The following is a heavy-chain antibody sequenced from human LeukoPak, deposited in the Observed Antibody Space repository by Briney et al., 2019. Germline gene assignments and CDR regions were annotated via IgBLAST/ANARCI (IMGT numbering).Heavy chain of an antibody. D-gene: IGHD2-15*01. J-gene: IGHJ4*02. Sequence: PSGTLSLTCAVSGGSISSSNWWSWVRQPPGKGLEWIGETYHSGSTNYNPSLKSRVTISVDKSKNQFSLKLSFVTAADTAVYYCARDRACSGGSCYLFDYWGQGTLVTVSS. CDR1: GGSISSSNW. CDR2: TYHSGST. V-gene: IGHV4-4*02. CDR3: ARDRACSGGSCYLFDY.